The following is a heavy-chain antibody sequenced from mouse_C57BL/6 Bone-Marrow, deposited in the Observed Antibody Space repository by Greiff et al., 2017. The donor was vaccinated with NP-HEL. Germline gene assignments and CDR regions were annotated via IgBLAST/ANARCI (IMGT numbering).Heavy chain of an antibody. CDR2: IRNKANGYTT. D-gene: IGHD3-2*02. Sequence: EVMLVESGGGLVQPGGSLSLSCAASGFTFTDYYMSWVRQPPGKALEWLGFIRNKANGYTTEYSASVKGRFTISRDNSQSILYLQMNALRAEDSATYYCARLTAQATGAMDDWGQGTSVTVSS. CDR3: ARLTAQATGAMDD. CDR1: GFTFTDYY. J-gene: IGHJ4*01. V-gene: IGHV7-3*01.